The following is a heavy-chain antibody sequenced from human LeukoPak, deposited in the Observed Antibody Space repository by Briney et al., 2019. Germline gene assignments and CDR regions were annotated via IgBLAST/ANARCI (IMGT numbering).Heavy chain of an antibody. J-gene: IGHJ4*02. CDR1: GSSISSYY. CDR2: IYTSGST. Sequence: TSETLSLTCTVSGSSISSYYRSWIRQPAGKGLEWIGRIYTSGSTNYNPSLKSRVAMSVDTSKDQFSLKLSSVTAADTAVYYCARGQVYFDYWGQGTLVTVSP. CDR3: ARGQVYFDY. V-gene: IGHV4-4*07.